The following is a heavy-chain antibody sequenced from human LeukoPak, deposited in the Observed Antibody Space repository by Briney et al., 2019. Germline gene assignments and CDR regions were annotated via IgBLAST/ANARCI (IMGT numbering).Heavy chain of an antibody. V-gene: IGHV4-59*01. CDR1: GGSISSYY. D-gene: IGHD1-26*01. CDR2: IYYSGST. J-gene: IGHJ4*02. CDR3: ARDLGATTFDY. Sequence: SETLSLTCTVSGGSISSYYWSWIRQPPGKGLEWIGYIYYSGSTNYNPSLKSRVTISVDTSKNQFSLKLSSVTAADTAVYYCARDLGATTFDYWGQGTLVTVSS.